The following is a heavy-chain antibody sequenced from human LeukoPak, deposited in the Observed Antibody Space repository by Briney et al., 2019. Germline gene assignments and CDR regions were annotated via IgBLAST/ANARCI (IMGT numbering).Heavy chain of an antibody. V-gene: IGHV3-23*01. CDR1: GFTFSTYA. J-gene: IGHJ4*02. CDR2: ISGSGDST. Sequence: PGGSLRLSCAASGFTFSTYAMSWVRQAPGKGLEWVSAISGSGDSTYYADSVKGRFTVSRDNSKNTLFLQMNSLRAEDTAVYYCAKGGQWLVYFDYWGQGTLVTVSS. CDR3: AKGGQWLVYFDY. D-gene: IGHD6-19*01.